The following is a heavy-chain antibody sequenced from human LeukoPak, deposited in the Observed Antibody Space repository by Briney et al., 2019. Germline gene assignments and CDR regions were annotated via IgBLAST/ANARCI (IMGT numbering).Heavy chain of an antibody. CDR2: ISYDGSNK. J-gene: IGHJ4*02. CDR3: AKDGTPGIVLMTQWGDY. CDR1: GFTFSSYG. Sequence: GGSLRLSCAASGFTFSSYGMHWVRQAPGKGLEWVAVISYDGSNKYYADSVKGRFTISRDNSKNTLHLQMNSLRAEDTAVYYCAKDGTPGIVLMTQWGDYWGQGTLVTVSS. D-gene: IGHD2-8*01. V-gene: IGHV3-30*18.